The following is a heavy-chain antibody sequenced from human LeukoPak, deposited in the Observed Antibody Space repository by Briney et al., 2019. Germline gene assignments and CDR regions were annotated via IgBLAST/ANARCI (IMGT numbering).Heavy chain of an antibody. Sequence: GGSLRLSCAASGFTVSTYYMTWVRQAPGKGLEWVSVLYSGGRTYYADSVQGRFTISRDNSKNTLYLQMNSLRAEDTAVYYCARGMGSYFTSIGDYWGQGTLVTVSS. CDR2: LYSGGRT. CDR3: ARGMGSYFTSIGDY. V-gene: IGHV3-66*01. CDR1: GFTVSTYY. J-gene: IGHJ4*02. D-gene: IGHD3-10*01.